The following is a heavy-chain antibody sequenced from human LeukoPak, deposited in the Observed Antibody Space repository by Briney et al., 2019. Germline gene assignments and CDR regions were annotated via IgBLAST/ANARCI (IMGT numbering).Heavy chain of an antibody. CDR1: GFTFSSYG. Sequence: PGGTLRLSCAASGFTFSSYGMSWVRQAPGKGLEWVSLISWNGVTTYYVDSVKGRFTISRDDNKNSLYLQMNSLRTEDTALYYCAASDGEQQLALWGQGTLVTASS. CDR3: AASDGEQQLAL. D-gene: IGHD1/OR15-1a*01. V-gene: IGHV3-43*02. CDR2: ISWNGVTT. J-gene: IGHJ4*02.